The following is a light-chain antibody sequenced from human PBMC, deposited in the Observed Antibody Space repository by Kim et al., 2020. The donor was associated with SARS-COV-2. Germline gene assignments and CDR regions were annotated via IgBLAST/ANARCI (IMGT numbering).Light chain of an antibody. CDR2: ATS. V-gene: IGKV3-20*01. J-gene: IGKJ4*01. Sequence: PGERATLSCRASQSVSTSHLAWYQQKPGQAPRLLVYATSGRATGIPDRFSGSGSETDFTLTISSLEPEDFAVYYCHHYGTSPPLTFGGGTKVDIK. CDR3: HHYGTSPPLT. CDR1: QSVSTSH.